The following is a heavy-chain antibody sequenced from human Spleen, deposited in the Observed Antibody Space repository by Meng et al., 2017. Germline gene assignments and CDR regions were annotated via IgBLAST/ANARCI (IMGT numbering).Heavy chain of an antibody. CDR3: AGGAVVTLIFYHAMDV. CDR1: GYSITGSYN. Sequence: SETLSLTCAVSGYSITGSYNWGWIRQSPGKGLEWIGSIYQSGSTYYNPSLKSRVTMSADTSKTHFSLKLTSVTAADTAVYYCAGGAVVTLIFYHAMDVWGQGTTVTGAS. J-gene: IGHJ6*01. CDR2: IYQSGST. D-gene: IGHD2-21*02. V-gene: IGHV4-38-2*01.